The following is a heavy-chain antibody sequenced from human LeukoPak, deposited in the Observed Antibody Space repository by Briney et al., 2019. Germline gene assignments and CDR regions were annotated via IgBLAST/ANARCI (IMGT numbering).Heavy chain of an antibody. CDR1: GFTFSNYW. J-gene: IGHJ4*02. Sequence: GGSLRLSCAASGFTFSNYWMHWVRQAPGKGLVWVSRIKSDGSSTSYADSVKGRFTISRDNAKNTLYLQMNSLRAEDTAVYYCARAVGNSEDFDYWGQGTLVTVSS. D-gene: IGHD4-23*01. V-gene: IGHV3-74*01. CDR2: IKSDGSST. CDR3: ARAVGNSEDFDY.